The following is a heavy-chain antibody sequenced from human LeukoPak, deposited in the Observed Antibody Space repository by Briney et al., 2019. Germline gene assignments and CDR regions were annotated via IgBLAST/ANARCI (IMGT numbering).Heavy chain of an antibody. D-gene: IGHD3-22*01. Sequence: SETLSLTCTVSGGSLSSGSYYWSWIRQPAGKGLEWLGRIYTSGSTNYNPPLKSRVTISVDTSKNQFSLKLSSVTAADTAVYYCARSNYYYSSGYSLFDYWGQGTLVTVSS. J-gene: IGHJ4*02. CDR1: GGSLSSGSYY. CDR2: IYTSGST. CDR3: ARSNYYYSSGYSLFDY. V-gene: IGHV4-61*02.